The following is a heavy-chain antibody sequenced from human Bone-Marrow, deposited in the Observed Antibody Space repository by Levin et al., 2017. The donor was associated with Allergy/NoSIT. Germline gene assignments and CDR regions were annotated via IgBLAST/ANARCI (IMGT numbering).Heavy chain of an antibody. CDR1: GYFISSGYY. CDR2: IYPSGIT. D-gene: IGHD2-15*01. J-gene: IGHJ4*02. Sequence: SSETLSLTCAVSGYFISSGYYWGWIRQPPGKGLEWIGSIYPSGITYYNPSLKSRVIISVDTSKNHVSLKLISVTAADTAVYYCARVPSEVVGSFDFWGQGTLVTVSS. CDR3: ARVPSEVVGSFDF. V-gene: IGHV4-38-2*01.